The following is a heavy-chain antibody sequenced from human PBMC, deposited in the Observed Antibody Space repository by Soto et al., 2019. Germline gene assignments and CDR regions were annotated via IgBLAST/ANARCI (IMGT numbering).Heavy chain of an antibody. CDR2: ISSSGSTI. CDR3: ARSSLLTVTDAFDI. J-gene: IGHJ3*02. CDR1: GFTFNDYY. V-gene: IGHV3-11*01. D-gene: IGHD4-17*01. Sequence: GGSLRLSCAASGFTFNDYYMSWIRQAPGKGLEWVSYISSSGSTIYYADSVKGRFTISRDNAKNSLYLQMNSLRAEDTAVYYCARSSLLTVTDAFDIWGQGTMVTVSS.